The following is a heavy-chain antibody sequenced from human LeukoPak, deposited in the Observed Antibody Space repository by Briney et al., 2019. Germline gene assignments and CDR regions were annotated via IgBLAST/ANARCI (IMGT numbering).Heavy chain of an antibody. V-gene: IGHV1-46*01. CDR2: INPSGGST. CDR3: ERGPSITMVRGGQWYYYMDV. CDR1: GYTFTSYY. Sequence: GASVKVSCKASGYTFTSYYIHWVRQAPGQGLEWMGLINPSGGSTNYAQKFQGRVTMTRDTSTSTVYMELSSLRSEDTAVYYCERGPSITMVRGGQWYYYMDVWGKGTTVTISS. J-gene: IGHJ6*03. D-gene: IGHD3-10*01.